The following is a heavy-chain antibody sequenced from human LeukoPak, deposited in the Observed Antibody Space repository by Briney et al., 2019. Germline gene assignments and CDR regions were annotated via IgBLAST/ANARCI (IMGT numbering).Heavy chain of an antibody. D-gene: IGHD3-22*01. CDR1: GFIFSDYY. V-gene: IGHV3-49*03. CDR2: IRSKAYGGTT. J-gene: IGHJ4*02. Sequence: GGSLRLSCAASGFIFSDYYMTWIRQAPGKGLEWVGFIRSKAYGGTTEYAASVKGRFTISRDDSKSIAYLQMNSLKTEDTAVYYCTRGSSGYSNYWGQGTLVTVSS. CDR3: TRGSSGYSNY.